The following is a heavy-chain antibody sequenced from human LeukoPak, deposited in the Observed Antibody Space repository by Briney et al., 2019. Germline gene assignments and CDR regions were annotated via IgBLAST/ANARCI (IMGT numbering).Heavy chain of an antibody. CDR3: ASDNWNDGHDAFDF. Sequence: GESLKISCKVFAYSLTTYWIGWVRQMPGKGLEWMGIVYLGSSNTRYNPAFQGQVTISADKSINTAYLQWSSLKASDTAIYYCASDNWNDGHDAFDFWGQGTVVTVSS. J-gene: IGHJ3*01. CDR1: AYSLTTYW. D-gene: IGHD1-1*01. V-gene: IGHV5-51*01. CDR2: VYLGSSNT.